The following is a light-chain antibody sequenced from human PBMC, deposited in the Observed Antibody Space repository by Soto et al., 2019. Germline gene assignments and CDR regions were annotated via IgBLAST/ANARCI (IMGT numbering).Light chain of an antibody. J-gene: IGLJ1*01. V-gene: IGLV1-40*01. CDR3: QSYDSSVTLRV. CDR1: ISNIRAGYD. CDR2: GNS. Sequence: QTVVTQPPSVSGAPGQRVTISCTGSISNIRAGYDVHWYQQLPGTAPKLLIYGNSNRPSGVPDRFSGSKSGTSASLAITGLQADDEADYYCQSYDSSVTLRVFGTGTKLTVL.